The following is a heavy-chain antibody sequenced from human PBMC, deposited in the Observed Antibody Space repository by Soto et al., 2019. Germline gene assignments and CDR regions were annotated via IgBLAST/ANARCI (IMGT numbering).Heavy chain of an antibody. CDR2: IYSAGST. CDR3: ARDHDGWFDP. V-gene: IGHV3-66*01. D-gene: IGHD3-16*01. J-gene: IGHJ5*02. CDR1: GFSVSSNY. Sequence: EVQLVESGGALVQPGGSLRLSCAASGFSVSSNYMSWVRQAPGKGLEWVSIIYSAGSTYYADSVKGSFTISRDNSKNTVYLQMNSLRAEDTAVYHCARDHDGWFDPWGQGTLVTVSS.